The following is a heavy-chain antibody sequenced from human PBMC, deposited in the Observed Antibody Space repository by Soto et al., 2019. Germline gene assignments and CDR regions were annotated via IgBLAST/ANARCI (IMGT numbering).Heavy chain of an antibody. CDR3: ASDSKSSVSLDP. CDR2: INPSGGST. D-gene: IGHD6-19*01. Sequence: SVKVSCQASGYTFTSYYMHWVRQAPGQGLEWMGIINPSGGSTSYAQKFQGRVTMTRDTSTSTVYMELSSLRSEDTAVYYCASDSKSSVSLDPWGQGTLVTVSS. J-gene: IGHJ5*02. V-gene: IGHV1-46*01. CDR1: GYTFTSYY.